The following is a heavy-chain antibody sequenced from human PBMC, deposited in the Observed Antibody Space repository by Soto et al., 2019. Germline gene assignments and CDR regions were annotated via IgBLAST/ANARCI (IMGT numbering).Heavy chain of an antibody. Sequence: GESLKISCKGSGYSFTSYWIGWVRQMPGKGLEWMGIIYPGDSDTRYSPSFQGQVTISADKSISTAYLQWSSLKASDSAMYYCASPTKGVAHAFDIWGQGTMVTVSS. J-gene: IGHJ3*02. CDR3: ASPTKGVAHAFDI. CDR1: GYSFTSYW. CDR2: IYPGDSDT. V-gene: IGHV5-51*01. D-gene: IGHD2-15*01.